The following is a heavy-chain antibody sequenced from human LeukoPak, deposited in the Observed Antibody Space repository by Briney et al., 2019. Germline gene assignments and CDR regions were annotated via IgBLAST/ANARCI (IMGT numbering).Heavy chain of an antibody. Sequence: SGGSLRLSCAASGFTVSNYYMSWVRKAPGEGLEWVSVIYSGGDTYHADSVKGRFTLSRDNSKNTLYLQMNSLRAEDTAVYYCAKASGRVSGSYYYYYMDVWGKGTTVTVSS. CDR1: GFTVSNYY. CDR2: IYSGGDT. D-gene: IGHD3-10*01. V-gene: IGHV3-66*01. CDR3: AKASGRVSGSYYYYYMDV. J-gene: IGHJ6*03.